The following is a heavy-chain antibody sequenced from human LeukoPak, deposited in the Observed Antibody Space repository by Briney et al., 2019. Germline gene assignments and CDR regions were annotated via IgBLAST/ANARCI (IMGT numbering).Heavy chain of an antibody. V-gene: IGHV3-48*01. CDR3: ARGGVCSSTSCYPYYYYMDV. J-gene: IGHJ6*03. Sequence: GGSLRLSCAASGFTFSSYSMNWVRQAPGKGLEWVSYISSTSSTIYYADSVKGRFTISRDNARNSLYLQMNSLRAEDTAVYYCARGGVCSSTSCYPYYYYMDVWGKGTTVTISS. CDR1: GFTFSSYS. CDR2: ISSTSSTI. D-gene: IGHD2-2*01.